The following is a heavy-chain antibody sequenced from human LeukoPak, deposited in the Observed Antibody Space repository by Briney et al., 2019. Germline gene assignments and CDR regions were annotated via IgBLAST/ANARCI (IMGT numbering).Heavy chain of an antibody. CDR2: ISETSSFM. CDR3: ARRLDC. J-gene: IGHJ4*02. V-gene: IGHV3-48*01. CDR1: GFTFRNAW. Sequence: GGSLRLSCAASGFTFRNAWMSWARQAPGKGLEWISYISETSSFMYYADSVKGRFTISRDNAKNSLYLQMSSLRAEDTAVYYCARRLDCWGQGTLVTVSS.